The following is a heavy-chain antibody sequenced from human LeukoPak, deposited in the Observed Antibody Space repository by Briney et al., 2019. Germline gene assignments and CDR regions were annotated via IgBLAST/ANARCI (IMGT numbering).Heavy chain of an antibody. CDR2: ISSTSSYI. V-gene: IGHV3-21*01. Sequence: GGSLRLSCAASGFTFSSYSMSWVRQAPGKGLEWVSSISSTSSYIYYADSLKGRVTISRDNAKNSLYLQMDSLRAEDTAMYCCARSPEPFDYGPYNWFDPWGQGTRVTVSS. CDR1: GFTFSSYS. J-gene: IGHJ5*02. D-gene: IGHD4-17*01. CDR3: ARSPEPFDYGPYNWFDP.